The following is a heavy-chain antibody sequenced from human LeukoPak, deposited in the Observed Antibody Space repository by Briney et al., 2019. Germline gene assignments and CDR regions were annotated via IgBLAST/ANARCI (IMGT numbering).Heavy chain of an antibody. CDR2: ISSSSSYI. D-gene: IGHD3-10*01. Sequence: GGSLRLSCAASGFTFSSYSMNWARQAPGKGLEWVSSISSSSSYIYYADSVKGRFTISRDNAKNSLYLQMNSLRAEDTAVYYCARGPYGPGSYLRYWGQGTLVTVSS. J-gene: IGHJ4*02. CDR1: GFTFSSYS. CDR3: ARGPYGPGSYLRY. V-gene: IGHV3-21*01.